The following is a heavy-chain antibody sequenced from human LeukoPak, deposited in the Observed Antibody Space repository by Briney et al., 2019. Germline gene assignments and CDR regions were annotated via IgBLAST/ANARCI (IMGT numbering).Heavy chain of an antibody. J-gene: IGHJ6*02. CDR3: ARDGKAGAAAARPYYYYYGMDV. Sequence: SETLSLTCAVSGGSISSSNWWSWVRQPPGKGLEWIGEIYHSGSTNYNPSLKSRVTISVDKSKNQFSLKLSSVTAADTAVYYCARDGKAGAAAARPYYYYYGMDVWGQGTTVTVSS. V-gene: IGHV4-4*02. CDR1: GGSISSSNW. CDR2: IYHSGST. D-gene: IGHD6-13*01.